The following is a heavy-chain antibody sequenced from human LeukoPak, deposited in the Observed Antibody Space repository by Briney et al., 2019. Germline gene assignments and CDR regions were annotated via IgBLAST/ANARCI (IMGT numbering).Heavy chain of an antibody. CDR2: IWFDGTNK. CDR1: GFGLRNCG. J-gene: IGHJ4*02. D-gene: IGHD6-13*01. Sequence: GGSLRLSCAASGFGLRNCGMHWVRQAPGKGLEWVAVIWFDGTNKYYADSVKGRFTISRDNTKNSLYLQMNSLRAEDTAVYYCARDPAAWDYWGQGTLVTVSS. V-gene: IGHV3-33*01. CDR3: ARDPAAWDY.